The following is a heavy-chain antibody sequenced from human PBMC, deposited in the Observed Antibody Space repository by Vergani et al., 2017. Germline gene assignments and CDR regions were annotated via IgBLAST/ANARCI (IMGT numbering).Heavy chain of an antibody. CDR2: IWYDGSKE. J-gene: IGHJ6*03. D-gene: IGHD2-8*01. CDR3: ARSGYCAHGVCYMTYYYYMDV. V-gene: IGHV3-33*01. CDR1: GFTLSSHA. Sequence: QVQLEESGGGVVQPGRSLRLSCAGSGFTLSSHAMHWVRQAPGKGLEWVAFIWYDGSKEYYADSVKGRFTISRDNSKNTLYLQMNNRRAADTAVYYCARSGYCAHGVCYMTYYYYMDVGGKGTAVTVSS.